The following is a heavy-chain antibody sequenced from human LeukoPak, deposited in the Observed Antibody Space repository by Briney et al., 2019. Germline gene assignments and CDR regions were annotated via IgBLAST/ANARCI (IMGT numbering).Heavy chain of an antibody. J-gene: IGHJ2*01. V-gene: IGHV3-21*01. CDR1: GFTFSSYT. D-gene: IGHD2-15*01. CDR2: ISSGSSYI. CDR3: ARDSGGTGYYWYFDL. Sequence: GGSLRLSCAASGFTFSSYTMNWVRQAPGKGLEWLSSISSGSSYIYYADSVKGRFTISRDNAKDSLYLQMNSLRAEDTAVYYCARDSGGTGYYWYFDLWGRGTLVTVSS.